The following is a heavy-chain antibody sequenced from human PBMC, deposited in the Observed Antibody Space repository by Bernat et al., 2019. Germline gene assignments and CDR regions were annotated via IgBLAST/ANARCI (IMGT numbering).Heavy chain of an antibody. V-gene: IGHV3-30-3*01. CDR2: ISYDGSNK. CDR1: GFTFSSYA. D-gene: IGHD6-13*01. CDR3: ARERQQLVRPSDYYYYGMDV. J-gene: IGHJ6*02. Sequence: QVQLVESGGGVVQPGRSLRLSCAASGFTFSSYAMHWVRQAPGKGLERVAVISYDGSNKDYADSVKGRFTISRDNSKSALYLQMNSLRAEDTAVYYCARERQQLVRPSDYYYYGMDVWGQGTTVTVSS.